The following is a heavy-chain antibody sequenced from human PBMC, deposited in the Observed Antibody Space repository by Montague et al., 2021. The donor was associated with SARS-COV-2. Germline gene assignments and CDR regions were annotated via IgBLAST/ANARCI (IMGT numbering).Heavy chain of an antibody. CDR2: IYYSGST. D-gene: IGHD6-13*01. CDR1: GGSISSSSYY. V-gene: IGHV4-39*07. J-gene: IGHJ6*02. CDR3: ARVGGQQLARLFGMDV. Sequence: SETLSLTCTVSGGSISSSSYYWGWIRQPPGKGLEWIGSIYYSGSTYYNPSLKSRVTISVDTSKNQFSLKLSSVTAADTAVYYCARVGGQQLARLFGMDVWGQGTTVTVSS.